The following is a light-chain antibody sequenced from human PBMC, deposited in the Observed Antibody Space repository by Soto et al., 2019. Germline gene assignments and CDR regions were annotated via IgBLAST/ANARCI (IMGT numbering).Light chain of an antibody. J-gene: IGLJ2*01. CDR1: SSKIGAGYD. CDR2: GNS. V-gene: IGLV1-40*01. CDR3: QSYDSSLSGLL. Sequence: QSVLTQPPSVSGATGQRVTISCTGSSSKIGAGYDVHWYQQLPGTAPKLLIYGNSNRPSGVPDRFSGSKSGTSASLAITGLQAEDEADYYCQSYDSSLSGLLFGGGTKLTVL.